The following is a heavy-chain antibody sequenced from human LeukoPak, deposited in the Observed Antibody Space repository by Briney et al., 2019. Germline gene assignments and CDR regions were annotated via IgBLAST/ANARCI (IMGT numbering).Heavy chain of an antibody. J-gene: IGHJ4*02. V-gene: IGHV3-30-3*01. CDR1: GFTVSSNY. CDR3: ASPRGVGATTPTDY. CDR2: ISYDGSNK. D-gene: IGHD1-26*01. Sequence: GGSLRLSCAASGFTVSSNYMSWVRQAPGKGLEWVAVISYDGSNKYYADSVKGRFTISRDNAKNSLYLQMNSLSAEDTAVYYCASPRGVGATTPTDYWGQGTLVTVSS.